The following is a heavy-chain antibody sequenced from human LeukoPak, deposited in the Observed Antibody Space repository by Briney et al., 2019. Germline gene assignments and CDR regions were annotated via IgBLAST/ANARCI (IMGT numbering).Heavy chain of an antibody. CDR3: ARDWHYGSGSYYN. CDR2: ISSSSSTI. D-gene: IGHD3-10*01. CDR1: GFTFSSYS. Sequence: GGSLRLSCAASGFTFSSYSMNWVRQAPGKGLEWVSYISSSSSTIYYADSVKGRFTISRDNAKNSLCLQMNSLRAEDTAVYYCARDWHYGSGSYYNWGQGTLVTVSS. V-gene: IGHV3-48*04. J-gene: IGHJ4*02.